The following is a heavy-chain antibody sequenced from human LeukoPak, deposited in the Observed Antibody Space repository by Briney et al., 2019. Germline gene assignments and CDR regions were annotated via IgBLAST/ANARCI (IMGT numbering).Heavy chain of an antibody. Sequence: SVKVSCKASGFTFTSSAVQWVRQARGQRLEWIGWIVVGSGNTNYAQKFQERVTITRDMSTSLVYMELSSLRSEDTAVYYCARRARDKTGTTKDPYYFDYWGQGTLVTVSS. D-gene: IGHD1-1*01. CDR2: IVVGSGNT. V-gene: IGHV1-58*01. J-gene: IGHJ4*02. CDR1: GFTFTSSA. CDR3: ARRARDKTGTTKDPYYFDY.